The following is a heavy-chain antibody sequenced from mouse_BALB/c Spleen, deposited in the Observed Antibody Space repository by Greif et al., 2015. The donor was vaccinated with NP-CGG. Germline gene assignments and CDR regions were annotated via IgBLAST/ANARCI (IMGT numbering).Heavy chain of an antibody. CDR1: GYTFTDYA. V-gene: IGHV1S137*01. CDR3: AREGTGTRDYFDY. Sequence: VQLQESGADLVRPGVSVKISCKGSGYTFTDYAMHWVKQSHAKSLEWIGVISTYYGDASYNQKFKGKATMTVDKSSSTAYMELARLTSDDSAIYYCAREGTGTRDYFDYWGQGTTLTVSS. D-gene: IGHD4-1*01. J-gene: IGHJ2*01. CDR2: ISTYYGDA.